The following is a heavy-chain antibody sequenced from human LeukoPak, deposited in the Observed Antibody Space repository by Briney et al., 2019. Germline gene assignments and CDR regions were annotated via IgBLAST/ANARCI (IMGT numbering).Heavy chain of an antibody. V-gene: IGHV4-31*03. Sequence: PSQTLSLTCTVSGGSISRGDYNWNWIRQHPGKGLEWIGNTYYRGSTYYNPSLKSRMTISLDTSKNQFSLKVSSVTAADTAVYYCASGFDYGDSNWFDPWGQGTLVTVSS. J-gene: IGHJ5*02. CDR1: GGSISRGDYN. D-gene: IGHD4-17*01. CDR3: ASGFDYGDSNWFDP. CDR2: TYYRGST.